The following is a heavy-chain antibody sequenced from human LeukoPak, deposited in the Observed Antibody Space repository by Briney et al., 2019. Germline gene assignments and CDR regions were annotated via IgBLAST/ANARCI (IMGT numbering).Heavy chain of an antibody. V-gene: IGHV5-10-1*01. D-gene: IGHD3-3*01. Sequence: GESLKISCRGSGYKFTSHYITWVRQMPGKGLEWMGRIDPDDSYTNYSPSFEGQVTMSVDKSINTAYLQWSGLKASDTAIYFCAGVAPSSQSFDPWGQETLVTVSS. CDR3: AGVAPSSQSFDP. J-gene: IGHJ5*02. CDR1: GYKFTSHY. CDR2: IDPDDSYT.